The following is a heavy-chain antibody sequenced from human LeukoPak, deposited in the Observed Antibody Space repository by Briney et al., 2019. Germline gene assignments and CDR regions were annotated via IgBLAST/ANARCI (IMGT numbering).Heavy chain of an antibody. V-gene: IGHV1-2*02. Sequence: ASVKVSCKASGYTFTDFYMYWVRQAPGQGLEWMGWIDPNSGGTGYAQKFQGRVTMTRDTSISTAYMELSSLRSDDTAVYYCARVGSSNWQLFDYWGRGTLVTVSS. CDR1: GYTFTDFY. J-gene: IGHJ4*02. CDR2: IDPNSGGT. CDR3: ARVGSSNWQLFDY. D-gene: IGHD6-13*01.